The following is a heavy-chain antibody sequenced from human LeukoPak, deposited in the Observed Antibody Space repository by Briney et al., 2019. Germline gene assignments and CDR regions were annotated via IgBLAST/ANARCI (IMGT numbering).Heavy chain of an antibody. D-gene: IGHD6-6*01. CDR1: GYTFTSYY. CDR2: INPSGGST. J-gene: IGHJ4*02. CDR3: ARDSRAARPLGYFDY. V-gene: IGHV1-46*01. Sequence: ASVKVSCKASGYTFTSYYMHWVRQAPGQGLEWMGIINPSGGSTSYAQKFQGRVTMTRDTSTSTVYMELSSLRSEDTAVYYCARDSRAARPLGYFDYRGQGTLVTVSS.